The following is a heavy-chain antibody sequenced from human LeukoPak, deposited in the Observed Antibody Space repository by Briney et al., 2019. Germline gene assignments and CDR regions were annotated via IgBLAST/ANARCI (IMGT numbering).Heavy chain of an antibody. CDR2: IYSSGST. CDR3: GRSREGGRLSYYYVDV. CDR1: GGSISGYY. Sequence: SETLSLTRTVPGGSISGYYWSWIRQPAGKGLEWIGLIYSSGSTKYNPSLKSRVTMSVDRSKNQFSLNLSSVTAADTAVYYCGRSREGGRLSYYYVDVWGRGTTVTVS. D-gene: IGHD3-16*01. J-gene: IGHJ6*03. V-gene: IGHV4-4*07.